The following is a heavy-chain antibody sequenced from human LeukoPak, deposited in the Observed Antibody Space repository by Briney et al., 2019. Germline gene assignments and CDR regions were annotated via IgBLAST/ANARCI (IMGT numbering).Heavy chain of an antibody. CDR2: IKSDGTEK. J-gene: IGHJ3*02. CDR1: GFTFSGYW. Sequence: PGGSLRLSCAASGFTFSGYWMSWVREAPGKGLEWVALIKSDGTEKYYVDSVKGRFTISRDNAKNSLYLPMNSLGADDTAVYYCARNTRYSLDIWGQGTVVTVS. CDR3: ARNTRYSLDI. V-gene: IGHV3-7*04. D-gene: IGHD2-15*01.